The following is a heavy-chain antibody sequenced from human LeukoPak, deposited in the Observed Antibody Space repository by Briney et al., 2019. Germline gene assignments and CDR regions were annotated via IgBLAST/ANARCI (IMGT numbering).Heavy chain of an antibody. D-gene: IGHD3-22*01. CDR3: ARLYYYDRSGYYHLFDY. Sequence: ASVKVSCKASGYTFTSYGISWVRQAPGQGLEWMGWISAYNGNTNYAQKLQGRVTMTTDTSTSTAYMELRSLRSDDTAVYYWARLYYYDRSGYYHLFDYWGQGTLVTVSS. J-gene: IGHJ4*02. V-gene: IGHV1-18*01. CDR1: GYTFTSYG. CDR2: ISAYNGNT.